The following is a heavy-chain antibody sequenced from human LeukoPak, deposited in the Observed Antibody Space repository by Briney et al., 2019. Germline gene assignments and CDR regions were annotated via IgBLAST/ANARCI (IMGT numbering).Heavy chain of an antibody. CDR2: IKQDGSEK. Sequence: PGGSLRLSCVASGFTFNSNWMSWVRQAPGKGLEWVANIKQDGSEKYYVDSVKGRLTISRDNAKNSLSLQMNSLRAEDTAVYYCARDKYYDRYFDSWGRGTLVTVSS. CDR1: GFTFNSNW. V-gene: IGHV3-7*01. D-gene: IGHD3-22*01. J-gene: IGHJ4*02. CDR3: ARDKYYDRYFDS.